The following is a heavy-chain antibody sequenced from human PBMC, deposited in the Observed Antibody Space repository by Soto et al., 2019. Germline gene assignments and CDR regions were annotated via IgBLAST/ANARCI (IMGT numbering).Heavy chain of an antibody. CDR3: ARGRLDATTDFDY. J-gene: IGHJ4*02. Sequence: QVQLVQSGAEVKKPGSSVKVSCKASGDTFTTNSLNWVRQAPGQGLEWMGGIIPVVGTTKYAQKYQDRGTITGDKATNTAYMELSSRRSDDTAVYYCARGRLDATTDFDYWGQGTPVTVSS. CDR2: IIPVVGTT. V-gene: IGHV1-69*06. D-gene: IGHD1-26*01. CDR1: GDTFTTNS.